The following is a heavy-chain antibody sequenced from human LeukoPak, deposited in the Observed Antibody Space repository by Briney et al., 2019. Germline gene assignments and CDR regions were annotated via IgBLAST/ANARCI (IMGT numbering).Heavy chain of an antibody. V-gene: IGHV4-34*01. CDR2: INHSGST. CDR1: GGSFSGYY. CDR3: ASTYSSSWYYYYGMDV. J-gene: IGHJ6*02. Sequence: PSETLSLTCAVYGGSFSGYYWSWIRQPPGKGLEWIREINHSGSTNYNPSLKSRVTISVDTSKNQFSLKLSSVTAADTAVYYCASTYSSSWYYYYGMDVWGQGTTVTVS. D-gene: IGHD6-13*01.